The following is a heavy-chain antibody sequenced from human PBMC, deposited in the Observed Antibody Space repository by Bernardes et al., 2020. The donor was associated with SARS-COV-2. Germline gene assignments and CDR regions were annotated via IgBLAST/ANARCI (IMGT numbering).Heavy chain of an antibody. J-gene: IGHJ5*02. CDR3: ARMGTHNAEYNWFDP. Sequence: GGSLRLSCVASGFAFSTYWMHWVRQIPGKGPVWVSRINTDGRSTTYADSVKGRFTISRDNAKNTLYLQMMSLRVEDTAMYYCARMGTHNAEYNWFDPWGQGTLVTVSS. CDR2: INTDGRST. CDR1: GFAFSTYW. V-gene: IGHV3-74*01. D-gene: IGHD1-1*01.